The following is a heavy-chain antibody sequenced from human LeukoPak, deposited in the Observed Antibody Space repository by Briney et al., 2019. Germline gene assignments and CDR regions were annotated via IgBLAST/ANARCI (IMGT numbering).Heavy chain of an antibody. CDR2: IRYDGSNK. D-gene: IGHD3-3*01. Sequence: GGSLRLSCAASGFTFSSYGMHWARQAPGKGLEWVAFIRYDGSNKYYADSVKGRFTISRDNSKNTLYLQMNSLRAEDTAVYYCAKDRMPFGVAPGYMDVWGKGTTVTVSS. CDR1: GFTFSSYG. J-gene: IGHJ6*03. CDR3: AKDRMPFGVAPGYMDV. V-gene: IGHV3-30*02.